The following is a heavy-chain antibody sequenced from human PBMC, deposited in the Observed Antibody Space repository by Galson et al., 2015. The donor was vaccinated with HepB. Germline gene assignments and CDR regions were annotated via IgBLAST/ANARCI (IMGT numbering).Heavy chain of an antibody. CDR2: IYDNGNT. D-gene: IGHD1-26*01. CDR1: GGSISSYY. J-gene: IGHJ6*02. V-gene: IGHV4-59*01. CDR3: ARSYNYCFYGMDV. Sequence: ETLSLTCTVSGGSISSYYWSWIRQPPGKGLEWIGYIYDNGNTNYNPSLKSRVTISLDMSKNQFSLKLSSATAADTAVYYCARSYNYCFYGMDVWGQGTTVTVSS.